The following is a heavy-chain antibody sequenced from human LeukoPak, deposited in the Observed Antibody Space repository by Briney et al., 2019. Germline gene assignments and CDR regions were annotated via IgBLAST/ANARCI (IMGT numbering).Heavy chain of an antibody. CDR3: ARSVPVGGYKYGYFDY. V-gene: IGHV3-33*01. CDR2: IWYDGGNK. Sequence: PGGSLRLSCAASGFTFSTYGMHWVRQAPGKGLEWVAVIWYDGGNKYYADSVKGRFTISRDNSKNTLYLQMNSLRAEDTAVYYCARSVPVGGYKYGYFDYWGQGTLVTVSS. J-gene: IGHJ4*02. D-gene: IGHD5-18*01. CDR1: GFTFSTYG.